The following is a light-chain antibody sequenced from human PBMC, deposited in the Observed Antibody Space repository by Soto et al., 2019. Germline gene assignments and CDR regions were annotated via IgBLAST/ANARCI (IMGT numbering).Light chain of an antibody. V-gene: IGKV1-5*01. CDR2: DAS. CDR1: QSISSW. Sequence: DIQMTQSPSTLSASVGDRVTITCRASQSISSWLAWYQQKPGKAPKLLIYDASSLESGVPSRFSGSGSVTEFTLTISSLQPDDFATYYCHQYNSYSGTFGQGTKVEIQ. J-gene: IGKJ1*01. CDR3: HQYNSYSGT.